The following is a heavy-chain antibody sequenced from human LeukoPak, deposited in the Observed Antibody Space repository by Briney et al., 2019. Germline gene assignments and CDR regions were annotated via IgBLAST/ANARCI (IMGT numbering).Heavy chain of an antibody. V-gene: IGHV7-4-1*02. J-gene: IGHJ4*02. Sequence: ASVKVSCKASGYTFTSYAMNWVRQAAGQGLEWMGWINTNTGNPMYAQGFTGRFVFSLDTSVSTAYLQISSLKAEDTAVYYCARDLSSEARGVNDYWGQGTLVTVSS. CDR1: GYTFTSYA. CDR2: INTNTGNP. CDR3: ARDLSSEARGVNDY. D-gene: IGHD3-10*01.